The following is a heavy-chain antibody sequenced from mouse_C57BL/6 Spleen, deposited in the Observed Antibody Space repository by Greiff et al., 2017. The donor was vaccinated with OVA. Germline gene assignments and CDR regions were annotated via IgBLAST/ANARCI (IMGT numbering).Heavy chain of an antibody. CDR3: TTEDYFAY. Sequence: VHVKQSGAELVRPGASVKLSCTASGFNIKDDYMHWVKQRPEQGLEWIGWIDPENGDTEYASKFQGKATITADTSSNTAYLQLSSLTSEDTAVYYCTTEDYFAYWGQGTLVTVSA. D-gene: IGHD2-13*01. CDR1: GFNIKDDY. J-gene: IGHJ3*01. CDR2: IDPENGDT. V-gene: IGHV14-4*01.